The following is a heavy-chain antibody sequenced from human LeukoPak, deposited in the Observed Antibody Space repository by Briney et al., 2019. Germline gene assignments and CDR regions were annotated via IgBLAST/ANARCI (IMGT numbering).Heavy chain of an antibody. CDR1: GYTFSDYY. V-gene: IGHV1-2*02. CDR2: IDPKNGGT. D-gene: IGHD1-14*01. Sequence: ASVKVSCKASGYTFSDYYIHWVRQAPGQGLEWMGWIDPKNGGTNYAQKFRGRVTMTRDTSFTTVYMDLSRLTSDDTAGYYCSRGGLHHGFDYLGQGTLVTVSS. J-gene: IGHJ4*02. CDR3: SRGGLHHGFDY.